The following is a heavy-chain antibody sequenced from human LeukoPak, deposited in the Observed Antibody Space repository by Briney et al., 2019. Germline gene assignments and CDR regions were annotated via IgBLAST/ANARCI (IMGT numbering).Heavy chain of an antibody. V-gene: IGHV3-13*04. CDR2: IGTAGDT. CDR3: ARGHCSSSSSCPTGDYFYYGRDV. Sequence: GGSLRLSCAASGFTFSSYDMHWVRQASGKRLEWVSGIGTAGDTYYAGSVKGRFTISRENGRNSLYLQMNSLRAGDTAVYYCARGHCSSSSSCPTGDYFYYGRDVWGQGTTVTVSS. CDR1: GFTFSSYD. D-gene: IGHD2-2*01. J-gene: IGHJ6*02.